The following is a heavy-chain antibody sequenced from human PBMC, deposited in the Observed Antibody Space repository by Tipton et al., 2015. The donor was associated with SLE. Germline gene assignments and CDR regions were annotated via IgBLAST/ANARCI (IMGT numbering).Heavy chain of an antibody. CDR1: GYTFTNYG. Sequence: QSGAEVKKPGASVKVSCKASGYTFTNYGVSWVRQAPGQGLEWMGWINVYNGNTNYAQKVHDRVTLTTDTSTSTAYMELSSLRSDDSAVYYCARESPSLVEGGLFDYWGQGTLVTVSS. CDR3: ARESPSLVEGGLFDY. V-gene: IGHV1-18*01. J-gene: IGHJ4*02. CDR2: INVYNGNT. D-gene: IGHD1-1*01.